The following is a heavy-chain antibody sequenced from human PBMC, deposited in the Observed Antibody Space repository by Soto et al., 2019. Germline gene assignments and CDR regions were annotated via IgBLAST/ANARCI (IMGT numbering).Heavy chain of an antibody. CDR1: GSSISSYY. CDR3: ARSYDFWSGYLGTSWFDP. J-gene: IGHJ5*02. Sequence: SETLSLTCTVSGSSISSYYWSWIRQPPGKGLEWIGYIYYSGSTNYNPSLKSRVTISVDTSKNQFSLKLSSVTAADTAVYYCARSYDFWSGYLGTSWFDPWGQGTLVTVSS. D-gene: IGHD3-3*01. CDR2: IYYSGST. V-gene: IGHV4-59*01.